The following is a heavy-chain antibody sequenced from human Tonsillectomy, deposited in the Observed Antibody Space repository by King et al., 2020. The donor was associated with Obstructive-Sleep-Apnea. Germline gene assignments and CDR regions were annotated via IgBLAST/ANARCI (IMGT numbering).Heavy chain of an antibody. J-gene: IGHJ4*02. V-gene: IGHV3-21*01. CDR2: ISSSSRYM. D-gene: IGHD4-11*01. CDR3: ARVDYTNYEESGY. CDR1: GFTFSSYN. Sequence: VQLVESGGGQVKPGGSLRLSCAASGFTFSSYNMNWVRQAPGKGLEWVSSISSSSRYMYYADSVKGRFTISRDNAKNSLYLQMNSLRAEDTAVYYCARVDYTNYEESGYWGQGTLVTVSS.